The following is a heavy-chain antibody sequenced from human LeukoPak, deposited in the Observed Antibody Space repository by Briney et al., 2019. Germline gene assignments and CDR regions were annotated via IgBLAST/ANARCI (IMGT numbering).Heavy chain of an antibody. D-gene: IGHD6-13*01. Sequence: ASAKVSCKASGGTFSSYAISWVRQAPGQGLEWMGGIIPIFGTANYAQKFQGRVTITADKSTSTAYMELSSLRSEDTAVYYCARDPLNSSSWYSWFDPWGQGTLVTVSS. J-gene: IGHJ5*02. CDR2: IIPIFGTA. CDR3: ARDPLNSSSWYSWFDP. CDR1: GGTFSSYA. V-gene: IGHV1-69*06.